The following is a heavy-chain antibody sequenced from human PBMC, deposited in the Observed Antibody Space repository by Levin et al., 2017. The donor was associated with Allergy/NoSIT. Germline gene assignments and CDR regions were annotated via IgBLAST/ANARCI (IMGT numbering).Heavy chain of an antibody. D-gene: IGHD2-21*01. J-gene: IGHJ2*01. CDR3: AKIGVIGQWYFDL. CDR2: ISSGGDLT. Sequence: ASVKVSCAASGFPFSGHGMSWVRQTPEKGLEWVSSISSGGDLTYYADSVKGRFTISRDNSMNTLYLQINSLRVEDTAIYYCAKIGVIGQWYFDLWGRGTLVTVSS. V-gene: IGHV3-23*01. CDR1: GFPFSGHG.